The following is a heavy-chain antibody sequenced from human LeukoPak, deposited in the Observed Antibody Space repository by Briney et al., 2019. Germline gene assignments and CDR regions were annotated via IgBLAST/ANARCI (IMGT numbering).Heavy chain of an antibody. V-gene: IGHV3-23*01. CDR1: GGTFSSYA. CDR3: TTSDYFDY. J-gene: IGHJ4*02. CDR2: ISGSGRST. Sequence: GASVKVSCKASGGTFSSYAMSWVRQAPGKGLEWISAISGSGRSTYYADSGKGRFTISRDNSKNTLNLQMNSLRAEDTAVYYCTTSDYFDYWGQGALVTVSS.